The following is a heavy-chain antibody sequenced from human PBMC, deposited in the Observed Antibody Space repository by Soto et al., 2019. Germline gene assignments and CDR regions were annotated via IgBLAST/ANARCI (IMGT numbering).Heavy chain of an antibody. Sequence: QVQLVESGGGVVQPGRSLRRSCAASGFTFSSYAMHWVRQAPGKGLEWVAVISYDGSNKYYADSVKGRFTISRDNSKNTLYLQMNSLRAEDTAVYYCASTMDVWGQGTTVNVSS. J-gene: IGHJ6*02. V-gene: IGHV3-30-3*01. CDR3: ASTMDV. CDR1: GFTFSSYA. CDR2: ISYDGSNK.